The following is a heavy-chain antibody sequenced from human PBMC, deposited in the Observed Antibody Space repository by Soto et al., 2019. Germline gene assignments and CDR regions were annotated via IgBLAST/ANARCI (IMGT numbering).Heavy chain of an antibody. V-gene: IGHV4-30-4*01. CDR3: ARAGGESSEGLSYLVS. D-gene: IGHD6-6*01. CDR2: LCYSGNS. J-gene: IGHJ5*01. CDR1: GSSTSSDNY. Sequence: PSETLSLTCTVSGSSTSSDNYWNWIRQPPGKGLEWIGHLCYSGNSDSNPSLKSRLAISIDTSKNHFSLKLSSVTASHTSVYFFARAGGESSEGLSYLVSGGPESLDDASS.